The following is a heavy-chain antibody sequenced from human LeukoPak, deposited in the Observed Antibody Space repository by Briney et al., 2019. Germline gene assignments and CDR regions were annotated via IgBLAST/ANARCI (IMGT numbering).Heavy chain of an antibody. V-gene: IGHV4-30-2*01. CDR3: ARDRYGDHTYFDY. Sequence: SETLSLTCAVSGGSISSGGYSWSWIRQPPGKGLGWIGYIYHSGSTYYNPSLKSRVTISVDRSKNQFSLKLSSVTAADTAVYYCARDRYGDHTYFDYWGQGTLVTVSS. J-gene: IGHJ4*02. CDR2: IYHSGST. CDR1: GGSISSGGYS. D-gene: IGHD4-17*01.